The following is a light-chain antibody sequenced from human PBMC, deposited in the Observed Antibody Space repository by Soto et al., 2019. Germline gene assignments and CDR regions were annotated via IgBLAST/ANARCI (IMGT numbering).Light chain of an antibody. V-gene: IGKV3-20*01. CDR3: QQYVSIHT. Sequence: ERATLSCRASQSVSSSYLAWYQQKPGQAPRLLIYGASSRATGIPDRFSGSGSGTDFTLTISRLEPEDFALYYCQQYVSIHTF. J-gene: IGKJ2*01. CDR2: GAS. CDR1: QSVSSSY.